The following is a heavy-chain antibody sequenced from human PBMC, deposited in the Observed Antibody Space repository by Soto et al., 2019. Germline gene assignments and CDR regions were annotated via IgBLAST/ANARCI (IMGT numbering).Heavy chain of an antibody. CDR3: AKDKSGTTAFDI. V-gene: IGHV3-23*01. Sequence: PGGSLRLSCADSGFTFSTYALSWVRQALGKGLEWVSAINERGGSTYYADSVKGRFTISRDNSKKTLYLQMNSLRAEDTALYYCAKDKSGTTAFDIWGQGTMVTVSS. J-gene: IGHJ3*02. D-gene: IGHD1-1*01. CDR2: INERGGST. CDR1: GFTFSTYA.